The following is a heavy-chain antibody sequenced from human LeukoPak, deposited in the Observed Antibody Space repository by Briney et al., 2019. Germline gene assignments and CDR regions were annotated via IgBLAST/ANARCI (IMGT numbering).Heavy chain of an antibody. Sequence: GGSLRLSCAASGLTFTTFAMTWVRRAPGKGLQWVSAIDGSGGSTYYADSVRGRFTISRDNSKNTLCLQMNSLRAEDTAVYYCAKASPIYSSGWYYHFDYWGQGTLVTVSS. CDR2: IDGSGGST. CDR3: AKASPIYSSGWYYHFDY. J-gene: IGHJ4*02. CDR1: GLTFTTFA. V-gene: IGHV3-23*01. D-gene: IGHD6-19*01.